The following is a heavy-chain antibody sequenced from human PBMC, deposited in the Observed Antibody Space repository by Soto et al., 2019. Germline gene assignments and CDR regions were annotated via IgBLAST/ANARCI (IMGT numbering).Heavy chain of an antibody. CDR3: VRDDRAKLCSI. J-gene: IGHJ4*02. Sequence: QVQLVQSGAEVKKPGSSVKVSCKASGGTFSSYRINWVRQAPGQGLEWVGGIVPIYGTADYAQKFQGRVTTTADESARTYYMELRSLKAQDTAVYYWVRDDRAKLCSIWGQGTLVTVSS. CDR1: GGTFSSYR. CDR2: IVPIYGTA. D-gene: IGHD3-3*02. V-gene: IGHV1-69*01.